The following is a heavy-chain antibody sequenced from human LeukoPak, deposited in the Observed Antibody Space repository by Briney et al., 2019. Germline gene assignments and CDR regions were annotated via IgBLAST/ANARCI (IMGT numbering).Heavy chain of an antibody. CDR1: GFTFSSYG. CDR2: ISYDGSNK. J-gene: IGHJ4*02. CDR3: AKEGPTYYDFWSGYFDY. D-gene: IGHD3-3*01. Sequence: PGGSLRLSCAASGFTFSSYGMHWVRQAPGKGLEWVAVISYDGSNKYYADSVKGRFTISRDNSKNTLYLQMNSLRAEDTAVYYCAKEGPTYYDFWSGYFDYWGQGTLVTVSS. V-gene: IGHV3-30*18.